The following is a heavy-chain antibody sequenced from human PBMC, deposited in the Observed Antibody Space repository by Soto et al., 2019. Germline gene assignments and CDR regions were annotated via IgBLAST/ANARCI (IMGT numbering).Heavy chain of an antibody. V-gene: IGHV1-18*01. CDR2: ISAYNGNT. CDR1: GYTFTSYG. J-gene: IGHJ5*02. D-gene: IGHD2-15*01. CDR3: ARDYAIVVVVAATVGFDP. Sequence: GASVKVSCKASGYTFTSYGISWVRQAPGQGLEWMGWISAYNGNTNYAQKLQGRVTMTTDTSTSTAYMELRSLRSDDTAVYYCARDYAIVVVVAATVGFDPWGQGTLVTVSS.